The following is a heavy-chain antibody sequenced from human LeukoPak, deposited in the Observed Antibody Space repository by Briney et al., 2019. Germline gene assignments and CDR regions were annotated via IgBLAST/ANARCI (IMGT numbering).Heavy chain of an antibody. Sequence: GASVKVSCKVSGYTLTELSMHWVRQAPGKGLEWMGGFDPEDGETIYAQKFQGRVTMTEDTSTDTAYMELSSLRSEDTAVYYCATQSTTGTTLGYMDVWGKGTTVTVSS. D-gene: IGHD1-1*01. J-gene: IGHJ6*03. CDR2: FDPEDGET. V-gene: IGHV1-24*01. CDR3: ATQSTTGTTLGYMDV. CDR1: GYTLTELS.